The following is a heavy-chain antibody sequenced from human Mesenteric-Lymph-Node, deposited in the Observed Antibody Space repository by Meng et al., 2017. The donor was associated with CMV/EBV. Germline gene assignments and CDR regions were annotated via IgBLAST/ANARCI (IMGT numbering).Heavy chain of an antibody. Sequence: GGSLRLSCAASGFTFRSYSMSWVRQTPAKGLEWVASLKQSGSETFYVDSVKGRFTISRDNAKNSLFLQMNSLRVEDTAVYYCARLGREIDYWGQGALVTVS. CDR2: LKQSGSET. J-gene: IGHJ4*02. V-gene: IGHV3-7*01. CDR3: ARLGREIDY. D-gene: IGHD3-10*01. CDR1: GFTFRSYS.